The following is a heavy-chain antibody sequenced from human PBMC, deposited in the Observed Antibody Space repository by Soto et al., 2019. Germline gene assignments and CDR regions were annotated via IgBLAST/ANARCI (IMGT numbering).Heavy chain of an antibody. CDR1: GYTFSNYG. CDR2: ISGDNGNT. V-gene: IGHV1-18*01. J-gene: IGHJ5*02. D-gene: IGHD3-16*01. CDR3: ARAFGTINWLDP. Sequence: QVQLVQSGAEVKKPGASVKVSCKASGYTFSNYGIIWVRQAPGQGLEWMGWISGDNGNTEYAQKLQDRVTMTTDTPTTPAQMELRSLRPDDTDVYYGARAFGTINWLDPWGPGTLVTVSS.